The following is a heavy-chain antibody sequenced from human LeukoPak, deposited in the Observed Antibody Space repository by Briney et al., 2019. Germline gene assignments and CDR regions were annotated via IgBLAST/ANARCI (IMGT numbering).Heavy chain of an antibody. V-gene: IGHV3-30-3*01. CDR2: ISYDGSNK. CDR1: GFTFSSYA. D-gene: IGHD2-2*01. CDR3: ARDIYCSSTSCPYGMDV. J-gene: IGHJ6*02. Sequence: GGSLRLSCAASGFTFSSYAMHWVRQAPGKGLEWVAVISYDGSNKYYADSVKGRFTISRDNSKNTLYLQMNSLRAEDTAVYYCARDIYCSSTSCPYGMDVWGQGTTVTVSS.